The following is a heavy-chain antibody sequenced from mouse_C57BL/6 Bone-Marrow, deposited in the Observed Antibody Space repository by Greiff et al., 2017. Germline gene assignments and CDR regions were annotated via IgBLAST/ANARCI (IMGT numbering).Heavy chain of an antibody. CDR3: ARFHYDYPYFDV. D-gene: IGHD2-4*01. J-gene: IGHJ1*01. Sequence: EVMLVESEGGLVQPGSSMKLSCTASGFTFSDYYMAWVRQVPEKGLEWVANINYDGSSTYYLDSLKSRFIISRDNAKSILYLQMSSLKSEDTATYYCARFHYDYPYFDVWGPGTTVTVSS. CDR2: INYDGSST. V-gene: IGHV5-16*01. CDR1: GFTFSDYY.